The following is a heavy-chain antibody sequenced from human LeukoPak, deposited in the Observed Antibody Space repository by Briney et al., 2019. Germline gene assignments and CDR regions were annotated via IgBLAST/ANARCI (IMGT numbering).Heavy chain of an antibody. CDR3: ASSIVGATTDSDY. J-gene: IGHJ4*02. CDR2: ISSSSSYI. CDR1: GFTFSSYS. Sequence: GGSLRLSCAASGFTFSSYSMNWVRQAPGKGLEWVSFISSSSSYIYYADSVKGRFTISRDNAKNSLYLQMNSLRAEDTAVYYCASSIVGATTDSDYWGQGTLVTVS. D-gene: IGHD1-26*01. V-gene: IGHV3-21*01.